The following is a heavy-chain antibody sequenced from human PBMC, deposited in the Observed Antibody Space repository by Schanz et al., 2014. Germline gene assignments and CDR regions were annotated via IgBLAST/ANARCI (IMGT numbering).Heavy chain of an antibody. CDR3: ARDLLVSHYDFWSGNDY. Sequence: VQLLQSGGALVQPGGSLRLSCAASGFTFSDAWMPWVRQAPGKGLEWVSHINSDGTTTTYADSVKGRFTISRDNSKNTLYLQMSSLRADDTAVYYCARDLLVSHYDFWSGNDYWGQGTLVTVSS. D-gene: IGHD3-3*01. CDR1: GFTFSDAW. V-gene: IGHV3-74*01. J-gene: IGHJ4*02. CDR2: INSDGTTT.